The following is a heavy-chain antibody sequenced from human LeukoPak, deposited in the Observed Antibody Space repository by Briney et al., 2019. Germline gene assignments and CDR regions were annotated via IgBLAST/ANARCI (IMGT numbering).Heavy chain of an antibody. CDR1: GDSISSYY. V-gene: IGHV4-4*07. Sequence: SETLSLTCTVSGDSISSYYWSWIWQPAGKGLEWIGRIYTSGSTNYNPSLKSRVTMSVGTSKNQFSLKLNSVTAADTAVYYCARTRAQYSSSWYYYYFDYWGQGTLVTVSS. D-gene: IGHD6-13*01. CDR3: ARTRAQYSSSWYYYYFDY. CDR2: IYTSGST. J-gene: IGHJ4*02.